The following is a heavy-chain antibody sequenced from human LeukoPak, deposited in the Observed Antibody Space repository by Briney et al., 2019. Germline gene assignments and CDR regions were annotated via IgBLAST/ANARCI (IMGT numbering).Heavy chain of an antibody. CDR1: GFTFSSYG. J-gene: IGHJ3*02. Sequence: GGSLRLSCASSGFTFSSYGMHWVRQAPGKGLEWVAVISYDGSNKYYADSVKGRFTISRDNSKNTLYLQMNSLRAEDTAVYYCAKDFLSMGAYAFDIWGQGTMVTVSS. CDR2: ISYDGSNK. V-gene: IGHV3-30*18. D-gene: IGHD2/OR15-2a*01. CDR3: AKDFLSMGAYAFDI.